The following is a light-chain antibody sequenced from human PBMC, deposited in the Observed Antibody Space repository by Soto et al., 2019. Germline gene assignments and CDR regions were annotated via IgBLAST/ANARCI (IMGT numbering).Light chain of an antibody. Sequence: EIVLTQSPGTLSLSPGERATLSCRASQLVVTSYSHWYQHRPGQAPRLLIPGALTRATGIPDRFRGSGSGTDFTLSISRLEPEDCAVYYCQLFGMSPTFGPGTKVHIK. CDR2: GAL. CDR3: QLFGMSPT. V-gene: IGKV3-20*01. CDR1: QLVVTSY. J-gene: IGKJ3*01.